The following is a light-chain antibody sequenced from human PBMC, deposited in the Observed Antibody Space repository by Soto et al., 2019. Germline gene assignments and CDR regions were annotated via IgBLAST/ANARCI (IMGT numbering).Light chain of an antibody. CDR2: AAS. J-gene: IGKJ4*01. V-gene: IGKV1-9*01. Sequence: DIQLTQSPSFLSASVGDRVTITCRASPGISDYLAWYQQKPGKAPKLLIYAASTLQSGVPSRFSGSGSGTEFTLTISSLQPEDFATYYCQHLNSYPPSFGGGTKVEIK. CDR1: PGISDY. CDR3: QHLNSYPPS.